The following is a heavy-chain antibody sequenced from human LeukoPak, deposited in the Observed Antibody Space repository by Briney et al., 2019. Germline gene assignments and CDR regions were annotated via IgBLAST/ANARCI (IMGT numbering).Heavy chain of an antibody. CDR3: ATEPNWGSGTGA. V-gene: IGHV1-24*01. J-gene: IGHJ4*02. CDR1: GYTLTDLN. Sequence: ASVLVSCKVSGYTLTDLNMHWVRQAHGKGNEWMGGYDPEDGERIFAQRFQGRVTMTEDTSADIAYMELSSLRSDDTAVFYCATEPNWGSGTGAWGQGTLVTVSS. D-gene: IGHD3-16*01. CDR2: YDPEDGER.